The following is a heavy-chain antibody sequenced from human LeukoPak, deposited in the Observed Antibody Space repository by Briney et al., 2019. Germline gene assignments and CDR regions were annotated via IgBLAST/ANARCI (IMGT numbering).Heavy chain of an antibody. V-gene: IGHV4-4*09. Sequence: PSETLSLTCTLSGDSFSSFSWSWIRQPPGKGLEWIGHIQASGDTSFNPALKSRVTVSLDTSKNEFSLHLSSVTAADTAVYYCARLVRNWNDHFDSWGQGILVTVSS. J-gene: IGHJ4*02. D-gene: IGHD1-1*01. CDR3: ARLVRNWNDHFDS. CDR2: IQASGDT. CDR1: GDSFSSFS.